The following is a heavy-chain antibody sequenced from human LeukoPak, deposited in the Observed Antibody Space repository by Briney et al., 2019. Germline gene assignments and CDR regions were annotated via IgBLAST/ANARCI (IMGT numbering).Heavy chain of an antibody. CDR3: ARVVDTAMAKTFDY. J-gene: IGHJ4*02. CDR2: INHSGST. V-gene: IGHV4-34*01. Sequence: SETLSLTCAVYGGSFSGYYWSWIRQPPGKGLEWIGEINHSGSTNYNPSLKSRVTISVDTSKNQSSLKLSSVTAADTAVYYCARVVDTAMAKTFDYWGQGTLVTVSS. CDR1: GGSFSGYY. D-gene: IGHD5-18*01.